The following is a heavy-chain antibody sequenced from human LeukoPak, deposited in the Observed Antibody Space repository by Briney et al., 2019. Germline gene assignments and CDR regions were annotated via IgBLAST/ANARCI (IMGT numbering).Heavy chain of an antibody. CDR2: IKQDGSEK. D-gene: IGHD3-3*01. Sequence: GGSLRLSCAASGFTFSSYWMSWVRQAPGKGLEWVANIKQDGSEKYYVDSVKGRFTISRDNAKNSLYLQMNSLRAEDTAVYYCARARDFWSRYPYYFDYWGQGTLVTVSS. CDR3: ARARDFWSRYPYYFDY. V-gene: IGHV3-7*04. CDR1: GFTFSSYW. J-gene: IGHJ4*02.